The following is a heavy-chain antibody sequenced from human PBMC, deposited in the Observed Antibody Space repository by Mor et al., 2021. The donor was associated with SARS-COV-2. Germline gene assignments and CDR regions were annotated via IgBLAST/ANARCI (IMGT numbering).Heavy chain of an antibody. J-gene: IGHJ6*02. CDR2: IYHSGST. D-gene: IGHD2-2*01. CDR3: ARERWGYLQLLGDYYYYGMDV. Sequence: EIYHSGSTNYNPSLKSRVTISVDKSKNQFSLKLSSVTAADTAVYYCARERWGYLQLLGDYYYYGMDVWG. V-gene: IGHV4-4*02.